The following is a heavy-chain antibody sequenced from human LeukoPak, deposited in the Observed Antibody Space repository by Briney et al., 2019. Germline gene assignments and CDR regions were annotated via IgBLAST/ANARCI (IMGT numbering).Heavy chain of an antibody. Sequence: PGGSLRLSCAASGFTFSDYYMSWIRQAPGKGLERVSYISTSSSYTNYADSVKGRFTISRANAENSLYLQMNSLRAEDTAVYYCARDWIQRQQLADYWGQGTLVTVSS. CDR3: ARDWIQRQQLADY. CDR1: GFTFSDYY. D-gene: IGHD6-13*01. CDR2: ISTSSSYT. V-gene: IGHV3-11*05. J-gene: IGHJ4*02.